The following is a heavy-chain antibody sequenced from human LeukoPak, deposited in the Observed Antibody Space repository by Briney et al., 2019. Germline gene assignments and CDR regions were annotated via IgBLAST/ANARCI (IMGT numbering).Heavy chain of an antibody. Sequence: GGSLRLSCAASGFTFSSSAMSWVRQAPGKGLEWVSAISGSGGSTYYADSVKGRFTISRDNPKNTLYLQMNSLRAEDTAVYYCTTPPLVGAKSLDYWGQGTLVTVSS. D-gene: IGHD1-26*01. CDR2: ISGSGGST. CDR1: GFTFSSSA. CDR3: TTPPLVGAKSLDY. V-gene: IGHV3-23*01. J-gene: IGHJ4*02.